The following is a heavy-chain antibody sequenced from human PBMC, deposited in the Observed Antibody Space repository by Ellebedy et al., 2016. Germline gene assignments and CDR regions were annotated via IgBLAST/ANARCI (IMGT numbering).Heavy chain of an antibody. V-gene: IGHV4-4*07. J-gene: IGHJ3*01. Sequence: SETLSLTCTVSGGSISSYYWSWVRQPAGKALEWIGRIYTSGSTNYNPSLKSRVTMSIDTSKSQFSVRLSSVTAADTAVYYCAKWNGGWYAFEVWGQGTMVTVSS. CDR2: IYTSGST. CDR1: GGSISSYY. CDR3: AKWNGGWYAFEV. D-gene: IGHD6-19*01.